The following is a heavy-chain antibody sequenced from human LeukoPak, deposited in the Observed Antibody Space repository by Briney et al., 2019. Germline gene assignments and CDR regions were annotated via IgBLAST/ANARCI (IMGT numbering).Heavy chain of an antibody. CDR2: IKGSGDST. CDR3: ARSPNFYGSGSYGTD. V-gene: IGHV3-23*01. Sequence: GGSLRLSCAASGFTFASYAMSWVRQAPGKGLEWVSGIKGSGDSTYYADSVKGRFTISRDNSKNTLYLQMNSLRAEGAALYYCARSPNFYGSGSYGTDWGQGTPVTVSS. D-gene: IGHD3-10*01. J-gene: IGHJ4*02. CDR1: GFTFASYA.